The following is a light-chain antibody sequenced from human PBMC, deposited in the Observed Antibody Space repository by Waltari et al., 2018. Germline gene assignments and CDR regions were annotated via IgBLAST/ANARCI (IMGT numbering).Light chain of an antibody. CDR2: LGS. Sequence: IVVTQSPLSLPVTPGEPASISCRSSQSLLHSNGYNYLDWYLQKPGQSPQLLIYLGSSRASGVPDRFSGSGSGTDFSLTISRVEPEDFAVYYCQMYVRLPVTFGQGTKVEVK. CDR1: QSLLHSNGYNY. CDR3: QMYVRLPVT. J-gene: IGKJ1*01. V-gene: IGKV2-28*01.